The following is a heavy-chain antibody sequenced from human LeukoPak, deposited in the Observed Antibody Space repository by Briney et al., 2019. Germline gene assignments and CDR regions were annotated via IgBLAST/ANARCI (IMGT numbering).Heavy chain of an antibody. CDR3: ANRGRIAAAGQFDY. CDR2: ISGSGGST. V-gene: IGHV3-23*01. Sequence: GGSLRLSCAASGFTYSSYAMSWVRQAPGKGLAGVSAISGSGGSTYYADSVKGRFTISRDNSKNTLYLQMNGLRAEDTAVYHCANRGRIAAAGQFDYWGRGTLVTVSS. D-gene: IGHD6-13*01. J-gene: IGHJ4*02. CDR1: GFTYSSYA.